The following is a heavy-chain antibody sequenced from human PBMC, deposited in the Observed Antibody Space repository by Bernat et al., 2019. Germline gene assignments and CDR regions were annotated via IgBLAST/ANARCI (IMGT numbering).Heavy chain of an antibody. CDR2: INPNSGGT. J-gene: IGHJ1*01. D-gene: IGHD2-15*01. CDR3: ARGRYCSGGSCPGGEYFQH. Sequence: QVQLVQSGAEVKKPGASVKVSCKASGYTFTGYYMHWVRQAPGQGLEWMGRINPNSGGTNYAQKFQGRVTMTRDTSISTAYMELSRLRSDDTAVYYCARGRYCSGGSCPGGEYFQHWGQGTLVTVSS. V-gene: IGHV1-2*06. CDR1: GYTFTGYY.